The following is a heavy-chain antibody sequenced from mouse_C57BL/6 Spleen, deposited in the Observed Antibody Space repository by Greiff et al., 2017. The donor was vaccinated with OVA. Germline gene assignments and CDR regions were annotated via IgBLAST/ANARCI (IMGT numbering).Heavy chain of an antibody. CDR1: GYTFTSYW. Sequence: QVQLQQPGAELVKPGASVKLSCKASGYTFTSYWMHWVKQRPGRGLEWIGRIDPNSGGTKYNEKFKSKATLTVDKPASAAYMQLSSLPSEDSAVYDGSSGYYGNLGDYFAYWGQGTTLTVSS. CDR2: IDPNSGGT. CDR3: SSGYYGNLGDYFAY. D-gene: IGHD2-1*01. V-gene: IGHV1-72*01. J-gene: IGHJ2*01.